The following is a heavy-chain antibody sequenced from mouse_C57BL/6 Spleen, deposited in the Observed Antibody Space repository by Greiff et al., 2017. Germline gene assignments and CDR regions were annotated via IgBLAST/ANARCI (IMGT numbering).Heavy chain of an antibody. D-gene: IGHD2-3*01. J-gene: IGHJ3*01. CDR3: VGPDDDYSAWFAY. Sequence: EVKLVESGGGLVQPKGSLKLSCAASGFSFNTYAMNWVRQAPGKGLEWVARIRSKSNNYATYYADSVKDRFTISRDDSESMLYLQMNNLKTEDTAMYYCVGPDDDYSAWFAYWGQGTLVTVSA. V-gene: IGHV10-1*01. CDR2: IRSKSNNYAT. CDR1: GFSFNTYA.